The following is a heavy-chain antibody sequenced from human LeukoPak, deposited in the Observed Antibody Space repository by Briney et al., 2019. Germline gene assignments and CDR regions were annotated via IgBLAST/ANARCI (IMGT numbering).Heavy chain of an antibody. CDR1: GGTFSSYA. CDR2: IIPIFGTA. CDR3: ARDPPYGSGSLWN. J-gene: IGHJ4*02. Sequence: ASVKVSCKASGGTFSSYAISWVRQAPGQGLEWMGGIIPIFGTANYAQKFQGRVTMTRDTSTSTVYMDLSSLRSEDTAVYYCARDPPYGSGSLWNWGQGTLVTVSS. V-gene: IGHV1-69*05. D-gene: IGHD3-10*01.